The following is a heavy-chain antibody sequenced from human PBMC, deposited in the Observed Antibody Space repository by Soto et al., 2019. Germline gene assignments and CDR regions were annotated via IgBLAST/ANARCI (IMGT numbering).Heavy chain of an antibody. CDR1: VGSISSYY. CDR3: ARDNYYDSSGYYYVGPLFDY. V-gene: IGHV4-59*01. D-gene: IGHD3-22*01. J-gene: IGHJ4*02. Sequence: PSETLSLTCTVSVGSISSYYWSWIRQPPGKGLEWIGYIYYSGSTNYNPSLKSRVTISVDTSKNQFSLKLSSVTAADTAVYYCARDNYYDSSGYYYVGPLFDYWGQGTLVTVSS. CDR2: IYYSGST.